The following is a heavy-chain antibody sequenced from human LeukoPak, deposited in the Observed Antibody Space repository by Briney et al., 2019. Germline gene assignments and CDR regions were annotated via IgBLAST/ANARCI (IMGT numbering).Heavy chain of an antibody. J-gene: IGHJ4*01. D-gene: IGHD5-12*01. Sequence: ASVKVSCKASGYTFTTYTIHWVRQAPGQRLEWMGWINAGNDNTKYSQKFQDRVTITRDTSASTAYMELSSLRSEETAVYYCASSRGYDVAGYFDYWGHGTLVTVSS. CDR2: INAGNDNT. CDR3: ASSRGYDVAGYFDY. CDR1: GYTFTTYT. V-gene: IGHV1-3*01.